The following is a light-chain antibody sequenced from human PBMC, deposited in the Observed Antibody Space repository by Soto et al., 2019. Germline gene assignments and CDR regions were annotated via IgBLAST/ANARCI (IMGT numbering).Light chain of an antibody. J-gene: IGKJ1*01. CDR3: QQYGSSPWT. CDR1: QSVTSNY. CDR2: CAS. V-gene: IGKV3-20*01. Sequence: EIVLTQSPGTLSLSPGERATLSCRASQSVTSNYLAWYQQKPGQAPRLLIYCASSRAPGIPDRFSGSGSETDFTLTISRLEPEDFAVYYCQQYGSSPWTFGQGTKVEIK.